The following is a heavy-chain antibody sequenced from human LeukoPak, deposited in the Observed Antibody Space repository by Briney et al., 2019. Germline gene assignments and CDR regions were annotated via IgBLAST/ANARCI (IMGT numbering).Heavy chain of an antibody. D-gene: IGHD5-18*01. Sequence: GGSLRLSCAASGFRFNNYAMHWVRQPPGTGLEWVAVISMDGIQEYYADSVKGRFSFSRDNSKNTLYLQMNSLRPEDTAVYYCAREVYSYALDALDLWGQGTMVTVSS. CDR3: AREVYSYALDALDL. V-gene: IGHV3-30*04. CDR2: ISMDGIQE. J-gene: IGHJ3*01. CDR1: GFRFNNYA.